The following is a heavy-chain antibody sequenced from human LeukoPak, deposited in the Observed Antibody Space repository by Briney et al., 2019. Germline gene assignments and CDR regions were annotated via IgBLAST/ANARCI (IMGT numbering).Heavy chain of an antibody. D-gene: IGHD3-22*01. CDR1: GFAFSSYS. V-gene: IGHV3-21*01. CDR2: ISSSSSYI. J-gene: IGHJ5*02. Sequence: PGGSLRLSCAASGFAFSSYSMNWVRQAPGKGLEWVSSISSSSSYIYYADSVKGRFTISRDNAKNSLYLQMNSLRAEDTAVYYCARDSVHSGGGYYDSSGYYRSNWFDPWGQGTLVTVSS. CDR3: ARDSVHSGGGYYDSSGYYRSNWFDP.